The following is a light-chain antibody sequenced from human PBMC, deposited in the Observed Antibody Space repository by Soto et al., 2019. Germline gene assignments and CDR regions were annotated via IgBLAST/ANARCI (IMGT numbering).Light chain of an antibody. V-gene: IGKV3-11*01. CDR3: QQRSNWPPT. CDR1: QSVSSF. Sequence: EIVLTQSPATLSLSPGERATLSCRASQSVSSFLAWYQQKPGQAPRLLIYDASNRATGIPARFSGSGSGTDLALTISSLEPEDFAVYSCQQRSNWPPTFGQGTKLEIK. CDR2: DAS. J-gene: IGKJ2*01.